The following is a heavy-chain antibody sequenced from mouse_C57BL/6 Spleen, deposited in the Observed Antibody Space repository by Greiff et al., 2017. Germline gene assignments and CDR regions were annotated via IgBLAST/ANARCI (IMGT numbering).Heavy chain of an antibody. CDR1: GYTFTSYW. CDR2: IDPYSGGT. V-gene: IGHV1-72*01. J-gene: IGHJ2*01. CDR3: ARGDSSGSEGVSYYFDY. Sequence: QVQLQQPGAELVKPGASVKLSCKASGYTFTSYWMHWVKQRPGRGLEWIGRIDPYSGGTKYNEKFKSKATLTVDKPSSTAYMQLSSLTSEDSVVYYCARGDSSGSEGVSYYFDYWGQGTTLTVSS. D-gene: IGHD3-2*02.